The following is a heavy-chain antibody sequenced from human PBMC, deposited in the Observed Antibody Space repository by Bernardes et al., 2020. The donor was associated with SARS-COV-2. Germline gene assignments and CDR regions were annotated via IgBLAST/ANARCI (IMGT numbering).Heavy chain of an antibody. CDR1: GASVNSGSYY. J-gene: IGHJ3*01. D-gene: IGHD2-21*01. V-gene: IGHV4-61*01. CDR3: AIDVWWLGPQKGGFNL. CDR2: MFYNGNT. Sequence: SETLSLTCTVSGASVNSGSYYWSWMRQPKGKGLEWNGYMFYNGNTNYNPSLKSRVTMSIDTSNAQLSLKVTSVTDADTADYYCAIDVWWLGPQKGGFNLWGQGTMVTVSS.